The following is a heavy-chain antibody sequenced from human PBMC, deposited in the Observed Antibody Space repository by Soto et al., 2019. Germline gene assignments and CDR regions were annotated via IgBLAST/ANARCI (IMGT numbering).Heavy chain of an antibody. Sequence: QVHLQESGPGLVRPSQTLSLTCTVSGDSITSGGYYWTWIRQHPGKGLEWIGYIYYSGRTYYNPSLTSLVTXXVXTXXNLFSLNLSSLTAADTAVYYCASFSDRQTAASVLYWGQGTLVTVSS. CDR2: IYYSGRT. CDR3: ASFSDRQTAASVLY. V-gene: IGHV4-31*01. CDR1: GDSITSGGYY. J-gene: IGHJ4*02. D-gene: IGHD6-13*01.